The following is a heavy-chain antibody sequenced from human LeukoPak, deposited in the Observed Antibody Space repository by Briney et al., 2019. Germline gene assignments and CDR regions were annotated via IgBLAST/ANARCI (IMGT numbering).Heavy chain of an antibody. D-gene: IGHD5-18*01. Sequence: SETLSLTCAVYGGSFSGYYWSWIRQPPGKGLEWIGEINHSGSTNHNPSLKSRVTISVDTSKNQFSLKLSSVTAADTAVYYCARGTYWIQLWLPYGMDVWGQGTTVTVSS. J-gene: IGHJ6*02. V-gene: IGHV4-34*01. CDR2: INHSGST. CDR3: ARGTYWIQLWLPYGMDV. CDR1: GGSFSGYY.